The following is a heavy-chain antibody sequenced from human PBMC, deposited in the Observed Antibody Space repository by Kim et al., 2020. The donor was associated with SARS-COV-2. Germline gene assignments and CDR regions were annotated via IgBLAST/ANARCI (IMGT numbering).Heavy chain of an antibody. Sequence: DYAAPVKGRFTISRDDSKNTLYLQMNSLKTEDTAVYYCTTDFMGATNHDYWGQGTLVTVSS. D-gene: IGHD3-16*01. V-gene: IGHV3-15*01. J-gene: IGHJ4*02. CDR3: TTDFMGATNHDY.